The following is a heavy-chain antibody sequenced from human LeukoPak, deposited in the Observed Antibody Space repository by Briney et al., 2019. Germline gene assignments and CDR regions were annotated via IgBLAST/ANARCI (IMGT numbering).Heavy chain of an antibody. CDR3: ASGVGVAATYYYYGMDV. J-gene: IGHJ6*02. CDR2: IYYSGST. D-gene: IGHD2-15*01. CDR1: GGSISSGGYS. V-gene: IGHV4-31*03. Sequence: SQTLSLTCTVSGGSISSGGYSWSWIRQHPGKGLEWIGYIYYSGSTYYNPSLKSRVTISVDTSKNQFSLKLSSVTAADTAVYYCASGVGVAATYYYYGMDVWGQGTTVTVSS.